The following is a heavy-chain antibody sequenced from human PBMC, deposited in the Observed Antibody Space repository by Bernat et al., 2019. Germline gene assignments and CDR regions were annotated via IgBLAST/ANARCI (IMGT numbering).Heavy chain of an antibody. V-gene: IGHV5-10-1*03. CDR1: GYSFTSYW. CDR3: ARHGRAWDTIFGVVNTYYYSYYMDV. D-gene: IGHD3-3*01. J-gene: IGHJ6*03. Sequence: EVQLVQSGAEVKKPGESLRISCKGSGYSFTSYWISWVRQMPGKGLEWMGRIDPSDSYTNYSPSFQGHVTISADKSISTAYLQWSSLKASDTAMYYCARHGRAWDTIFGVVNTYYYSYYMDVWGKGTTVTVSS. CDR2: IDPSDSYT.